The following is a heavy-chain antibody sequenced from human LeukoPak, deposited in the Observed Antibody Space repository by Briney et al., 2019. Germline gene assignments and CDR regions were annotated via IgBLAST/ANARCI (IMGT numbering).Heavy chain of an antibody. V-gene: IGHV4-34*01. CDR2: INHSGST. J-gene: IGHJ6*03. D-gene: IGHD6-13*01. CDR3: ARRGIRTPGIAAAGTRCYYYYMDV. CDR1: GGSFSGYY. Sequence: SETLSLTCAVYGGSFSGYYWSWIRQPPGKGLEWIGEINHSGSTNYNPSLKSRVTISVDTSKNQFSLKLSSVTAADTAVYYCARRGIRTPGIAAAGTRCYYYYMDVWGKGTTVTVSS.